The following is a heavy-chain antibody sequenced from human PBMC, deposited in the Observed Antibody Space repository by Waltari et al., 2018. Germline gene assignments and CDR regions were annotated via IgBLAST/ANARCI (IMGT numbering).Heavy chain of an antibody. CDR2: IWYDGSNK. CDR3: ARDFGDGDYRNYYYYGMDV. V-gene: IGHV3-33*01. J-gene: IGHJ6*02. D-gene: IGHD4-17*01. CDR1: GFTFSSYG. Sequence: QVQLVESGGGVVQPGRSLRLSCAASGFTFSSYGMHWVRPAPGKGLEWVAVIWYDGSNKYYADSVKGRFTIYRDNSKNTLYLQMNSLRAEDTAVYYCARDFGDGDYRNYYYYGMDVWGQGTTVTVSS.